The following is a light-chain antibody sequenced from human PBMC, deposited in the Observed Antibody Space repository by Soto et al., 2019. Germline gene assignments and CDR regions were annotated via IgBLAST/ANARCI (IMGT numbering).Light chain of an antibody. Sequence: EIVLTQSPATLSVSPGGRATLSCRASHSIRSSSLAWYQQKPGQAPRLLIHGASTRAPGIPARFSGSGSGTDFTLTISRLQSEDFAVYYCQQYGSWPVTFGQGTKVDIK. J-gene: IGKJ1*01. CDR2: GAS. CDR1: HSIRSSS. CDR3: QQYGSWPVT. V-gene: IGKV3-20*01.